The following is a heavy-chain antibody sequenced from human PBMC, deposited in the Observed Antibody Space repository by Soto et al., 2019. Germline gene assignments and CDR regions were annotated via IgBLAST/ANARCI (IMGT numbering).Heavy chain of an antibody. J-gene: IGHJ5*02. CDR2: INHSGST. CDR3: ARAPGGYHSNWFDP. D-gene: IGHD5-18*01. Sequence: SETLSLTCAVYGGSFSGYYWSWIRQPPGKGLEWIGEINHSGSTNYNPSLKSRVTISVDTSKNQFSLKLSSVTAADTAVYYCARAPGGYHSNWFDPCGQGTLVTVSS. V-gene: IGHV4-34*01. CDR1: GGSFSGYY.